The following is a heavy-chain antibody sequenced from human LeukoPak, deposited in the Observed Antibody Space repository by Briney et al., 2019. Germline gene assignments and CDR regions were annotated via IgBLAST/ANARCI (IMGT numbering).Heavy chain of an antibody. J-gene: IGHJ5*02. V-gene: IGHV4-61*02. CDR3: ARDHYDSSGYYDWFDP. CDR2: IYTSGST. Sequence: PSQTLSLTCTVSGGSISSGSYYWSWIRQPAGKGLEWIGRIYTSGSTNYNPSLKSRVTISVDTSKNQFSLKLSSVTAADTAVYYCARDHYDSSGYYDWFDPWGQGTLVTVSS. CDR1: GGSISSGSYY. D-gene: IGHD3-22*01.